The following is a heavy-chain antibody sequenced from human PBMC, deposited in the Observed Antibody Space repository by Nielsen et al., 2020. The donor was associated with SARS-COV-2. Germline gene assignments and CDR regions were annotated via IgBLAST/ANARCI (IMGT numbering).Heavy chain of an antibody. CDR2: IKPDGSEK. J-gene: IGHJ3*01. Sequence: GGSLRLSCAASGFTFSSYAMHWVRQVPGKGLEWVADIKPDGSEKFYVDSVKGRFTISRDNAKNSMSLQMNSLRVEDTAVYYCARDWSRAFDVWGQGTMVTVSS. CDR1: GFTFSSYA. CDR3: ARDWSRAFDV. V-gene: IGHV3-7*01.